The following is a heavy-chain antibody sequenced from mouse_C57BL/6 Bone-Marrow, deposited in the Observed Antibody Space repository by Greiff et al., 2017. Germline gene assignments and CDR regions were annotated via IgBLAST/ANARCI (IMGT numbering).Heavy chain of an antibody. CDR1: GYTFTDSY. CDR3: ARAYYSNYDFDY. J-gene: IGHJ2*01. D-gene: IGHD2-5*01. V-gene: IGHV1-75*01. CDR2: IFPGSGST. Sequence: QVQLKQSGPELVKPGASVKISCKASGYTFTDSYINWVKQRPGQGLEWIGWIFPGSGSTYYNEKFKGKATRTVDKSSSTAYMLLSSLTSEDSAVYFSARAYYSNYDFDYWGQGTTLTVSS.